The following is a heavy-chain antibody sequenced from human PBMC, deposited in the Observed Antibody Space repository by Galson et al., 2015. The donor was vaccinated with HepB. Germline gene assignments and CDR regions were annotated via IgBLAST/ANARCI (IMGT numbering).Heavy chain of an antibody. CDR3: AKGGNGVCYTD. CDR1: GFTFDDYA. CDR2: ISWNSGSI. V-gene: IGHV3-9*01. Sequence: SLRLSCAASGFTFDDYAMHWVRQAPGKGLEWVSGISWNSGSIGYADSVKGRFTISRDNAKNSLYLQMNSLRAEDTALYYCAKGGNGVCYTDWGQGTLVPVSS. J-gene: IGHJ4*02. D-gene: IGHD2-8*01.